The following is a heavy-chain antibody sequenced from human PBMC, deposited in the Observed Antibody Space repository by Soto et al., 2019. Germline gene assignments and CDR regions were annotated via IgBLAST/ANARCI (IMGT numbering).Heavy chain of an antibody. CDR1: GFTVSSNY. CDR3: ASVHSSGWYRRVYYFDY. J-gene: IGHJ4*02. CDR2: IYSVGST. D-gene: IGHD6-19*01. Sequence: EVQLVESGGGLIQPGGSLRLSCAASGFTVSSNYMSWVRQAPGKGLEWVSVIYSVGSTYYADSVKGRFTISRDNSKNTLYLKMNSLRAEDTAVYYCASVHSSGWYRRVYYFDYWGQGTLVTVSS. V-gene: IGHV3-53*01.